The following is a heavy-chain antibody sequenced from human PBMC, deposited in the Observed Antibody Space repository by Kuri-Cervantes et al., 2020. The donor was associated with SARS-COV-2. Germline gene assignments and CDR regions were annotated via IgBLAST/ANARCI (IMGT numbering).Heavy chain of an antibody. CDR2: IKSKTDGGTT. CDR3: TVAYYYDSSGDDI. J-gene: IGHJ3*02. V-gene: IGHV3-15*07. CDR1: GFTFSNAW. Sequence: GSLRLSCAASGFTFSNAWMNWVRQAPGKGLEWVGRIKSKTDGGTTDYAAPVKGRFTISRDDSKNTLYLQMNSLKTEDTAVYYCTVAYYYDSSGDDIWGQGTMVTVSS. D-gene: IGHD3-22*01.